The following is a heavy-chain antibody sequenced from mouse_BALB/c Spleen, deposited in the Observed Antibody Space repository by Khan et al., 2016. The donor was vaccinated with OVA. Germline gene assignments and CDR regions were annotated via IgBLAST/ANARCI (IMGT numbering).Heavy chain of an antibody. J-gene: IGHJ1*01. V-gene: IGHV3-2*02. CDR2: ISYSGAP. CDR1: GHSITSDHA. CDR3: ARHNYGYWYFDV. D-gene: IGHD1-2*01. Sequence: EVQLQESGPGLVKPSQSLSLTCTVTGHSITSDHAWNWIRQFPGNKLEWMGYISYSGAPSSNPSLKSRISIPRDTSKNQFFLQLKSVTTEDTATYYCARHNYGYWYFDVWGAGTTVTVSS.